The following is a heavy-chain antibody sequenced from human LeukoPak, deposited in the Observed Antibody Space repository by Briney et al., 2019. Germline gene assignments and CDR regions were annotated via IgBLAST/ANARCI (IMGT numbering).Heavy chain of an antibody. D-gene: IGHD6-13*01. CDR1: GYTLTELS. V-gene: IGHV1-24*01. CDR3: ATALSSSWDFDY. J-gene: IGHJ4*02. Sequence: ASVKVSCKVSGYTLTELSMHWVRQAPGKGLEWMGGFDPEDGETIYAQKFQGRVTMTEDTSTDTAYMELSSLRSEDTAVYYCATALSSSWDFDYWGQGTLVTVSS. CDR2: FDPEDGET.